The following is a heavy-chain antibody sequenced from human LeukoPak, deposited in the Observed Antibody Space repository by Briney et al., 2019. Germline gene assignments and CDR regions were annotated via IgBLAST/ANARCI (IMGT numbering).Heavy chain of an antibody. CDR3: ARGYCSSTSCSAYYYYYMDV. CDR2: IYTSGST. CDR1: GGSFSTYY. Sequence: KPSETLSLTCTVSGGSFSTYYWSWLRQPPGKGLEWIGRIYTSGSTNYNPSLKSRVTISVDTSKNQFSLKLSSVTAADTAVYYCARGYCSSTSCSAYYYYYMDVWGKGTTVTVSS. J-gene: IGHJ6*03. D-gene: IGHD2-2*01. V-gene: IGHV4-4*08.